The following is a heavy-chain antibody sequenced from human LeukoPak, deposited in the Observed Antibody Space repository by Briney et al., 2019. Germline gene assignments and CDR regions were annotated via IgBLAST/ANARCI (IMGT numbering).Heavy chain of an antibody. CDR3: ARAPLDN. V-gene: IGHV3-53*01. Sequence: GGSLRLSCAASGFTVSNNYISWVRQAPGKGLEWVAVIYSGGSTKYADSVKARFTISRDNSKNTVYLQMNSLRADDTAVYYCARAPLDNWGRGTLVTVSS. CDR2: IYSGGST. CDR1: GFTVSNNY. J-gene: IGHJ4*02.